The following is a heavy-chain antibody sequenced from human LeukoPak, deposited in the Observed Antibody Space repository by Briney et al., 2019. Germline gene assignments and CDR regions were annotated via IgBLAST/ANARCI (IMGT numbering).Heavy chain of an antibody. CDR1: GFTFSSYG. J-gene: IGHJ4*02. D-gene: IGHD3-3*01. CDR2: ISYDGSNK. CDR3: AKDLYDFWSGYDRS. V-gene: IGHV3-30*18. Sequence: GGSLRLSCAASGFTFSSYGMHWVRQAPGKGLEWVAVISYDGSNKYYADSVKGRFTISRDNSKNTLYLQMNSLRAVDTAVYYCAKDLYDFWSGYDRSWGQGTLVTVSS.